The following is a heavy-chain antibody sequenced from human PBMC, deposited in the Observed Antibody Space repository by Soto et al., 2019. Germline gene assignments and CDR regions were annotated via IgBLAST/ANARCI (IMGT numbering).Heavy chain of an antibody. CDR2: IIPIFGTT. CDR1: GDTLNNYA. CDR3: ATQDTSAGGIEGY. Sequence: SVKVSCKASGDTLNNYAFNWVRQAPGQGLEWMGGIIPIFGTTNYAEKFQGRVTITADKSTNTAYMELTSLRSEDTAVFYCATQDTSAGGIEGYWGPGPLVIVSS. J-gene: IGHJ4*01. D-gene: IGHD6-13*01. V-gene: IGHV1-69*06.